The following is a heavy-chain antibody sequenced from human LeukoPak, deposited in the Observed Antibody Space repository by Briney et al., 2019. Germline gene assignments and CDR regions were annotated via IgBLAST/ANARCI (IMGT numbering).Heavy chain of an antibody. CDR3: ARARDDDHVATFDI. J-gene: IGHJ3*02. CDR1: EFTVSSNY. Sequence: GGSLRLSCAASEFTVSSNYMSWVCQAPGKGLEWVSAIDSGGSTGYADSVEGRITVCRDNSNNSMYLLKIRMSGEDTAVYYCARARDDDHVATFDIWGQGKMVTVSS. CDR2: IDSGGST. D-gene: IGHD1-1*01. V-gene: IGHV3-66*01.